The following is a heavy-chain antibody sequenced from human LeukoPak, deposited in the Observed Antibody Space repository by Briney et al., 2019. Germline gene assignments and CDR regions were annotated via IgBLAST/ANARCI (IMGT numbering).Heavy chain of an antibody. CDR2: ISSSGSTI. CDR1: GFTFSDYY. V-gene: IGHV3-11*04. D-gene: IGHD6-13*01. J-gene: IGHJ4*02. Sequence: GGSLRLSCAASGFTFSDYYMSWIRQAPGKGLEWVSYISSSGSTIYYADSVKGRFTISRDNAKNSLYPQMNSLRAEDTAVYYCASLSSSWYFNYWGQGTLVTVPS. CDR3: ASLSSSWYFNY.